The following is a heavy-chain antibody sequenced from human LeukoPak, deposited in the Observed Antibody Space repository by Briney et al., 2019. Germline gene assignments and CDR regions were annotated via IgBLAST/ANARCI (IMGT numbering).Heavy chain of an antibody. V-gene: IGHV4-38-2*02. CDR2: IYRSGST. D-gene: IGHD3-22*01. Sequence: PSETLSLTCTVSGYSISSGYFWGWIRQPPGKGLEWIGSIYRSGSTYYNPSLKSRVTISVDTSKNQFSLKLNSVTAADTAVYYCARFDSSGYSYYYYYMDVWGKGTTVAVSS. CDR3: ARFDSSGYSYYYYYMDV. CDR1: GYSISSGYF. J-gene: IGHJ6*03.